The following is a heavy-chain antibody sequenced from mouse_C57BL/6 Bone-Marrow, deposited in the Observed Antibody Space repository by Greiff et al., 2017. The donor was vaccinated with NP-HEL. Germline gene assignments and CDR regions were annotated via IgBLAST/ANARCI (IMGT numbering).Heavy chain of an antibody. V-gene: IGHV1-55*01. CDR3: AREGKITTVVAPDWYFDV. CDR2: IYPGSGST. D-gene: IGHD1-1*01. CDR1: GYTFTSYW. Sequence: QVQLQQPGAELVKPGASVKMSCKASGYTFTSYWITWVKQRPGQGLEWIGDIYPGSGSTNYNEKFKSKATLTVDTSSSTAYMQLSRLTSEDSAVYYCAREGKITTVVAPDWYFDVWGTGTTVTVSS. J-gene: IGHJ1*03.